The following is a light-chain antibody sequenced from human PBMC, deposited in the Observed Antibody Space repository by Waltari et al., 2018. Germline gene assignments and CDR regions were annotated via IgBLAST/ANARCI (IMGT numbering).Light chain of an antibody. CDR1: ALPKQY. CDR3: QSADSSGTFVV. V-gene: IGLV3-25*03. Sequence: SYELTQPPSVSVSPGQTARITCSGDALPKQYAYWYQQKPGQAPWLVIYKACGRPSGMPGRFAGSSSGTTVRLTISGVQAEDEADYYCQSADSSGTFVVFGGGTKLTVL. CDR2: KAC. J-gene: IGLJ2*01.